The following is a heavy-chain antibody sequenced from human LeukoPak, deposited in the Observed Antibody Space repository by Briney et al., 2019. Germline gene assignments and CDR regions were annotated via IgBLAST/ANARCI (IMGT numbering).Heavy chain of an antibody. D-gene: IGHD2-8*02. CDR3: AKASGGRYYYYYMDV. V-gene: IGHV3-30*18. CDR1: GFTFSSYG. Sequence: GGSLRLSCAASGFTFSSYGMHWVRQAPGKGLEWVAVISYDGSNKYYADSVKGRFTISRDNSKNTLYLQMNSLRAEDTAVYYCAKASGGRYYYYYMDVWGKGTTVTISS. J-gene: IGHJ6*03. CDR2: ISYDGSNK.